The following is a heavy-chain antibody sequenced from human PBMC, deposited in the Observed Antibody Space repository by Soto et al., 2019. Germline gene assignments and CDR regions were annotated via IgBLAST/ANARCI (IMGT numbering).Heavy chain of an antibody. CDR1: GGSISSGDYY. D-gene: IGHD4-17*01. CDR3: ARGHYGDRIFDY. V-gene: IGHV4-30-4*01. CDR2: IYYSGST. J-gene: IGHJ4*02. Sequence: SETLSLTCTVSGGSISSGDYYWSWIRQPPGKGLEWIGYIYYSGSTYYNPSLKSRVTISVDTSKNQFSLKLSSVTAADTAVYYCARGHYGDRIFDYWGQGTLVTVSS.